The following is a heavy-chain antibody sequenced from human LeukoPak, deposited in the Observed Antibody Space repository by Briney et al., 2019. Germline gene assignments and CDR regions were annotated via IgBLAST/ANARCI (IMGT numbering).Heavy chain of an antibody. CDR2: ISGSGGST. J-gene: IGHJ5*02. Sequence: GGSLRLSCAASGFTFSSYAMSWARQAPGKGLEWVSAISGSGGSTYYADSVKGRFTISRDNSKNTLYLQMNSLRAEDTAVYYCAKSGSSSWWSNWFDPWGQGTLVTVSS. V-gene: IGHV3-23*01. CDR3: AKSGSSSWWSNWFDP. D-gene: IGHD6-13*01. CDR1: GFTFSSYA.